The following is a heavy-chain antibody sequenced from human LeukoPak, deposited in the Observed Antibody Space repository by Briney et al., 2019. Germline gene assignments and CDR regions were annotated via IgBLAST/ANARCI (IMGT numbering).Heavy chain of an antibody. D-gene: IGHD1-26*01. J-gene: IGHJ5*02. Sequence: PGGSLRLSCAASGFHFSGYGMHWVRQAPGRGLEWVGFIQYDGNNQFYAEFVKGRFTISRDNDKNMLYLQMNSLGSEDTAVYYCEKDQAGAWGQGTRVTVSS. V-gene: IGHV3-30*02. CDR1: GFHFSGYG. CDR3: EKDQAGA. CDR2: IQYDGNNQ.